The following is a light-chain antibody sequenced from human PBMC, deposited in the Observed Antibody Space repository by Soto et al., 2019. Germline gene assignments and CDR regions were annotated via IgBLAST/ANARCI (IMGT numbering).Light chain of an antibody. CDR1: QNINYW. J-gene: IGKJ1*01. Sequence: DIPMTQSPSILSASVGDRVTITCRTSQNINYWLAWFQHKPGRAPNLLLYKASSLESGVPSRFSGSGSGTDFTLTISSLQPDDSATYYCQQYDGATWTFGPGTKVEI. V-gene: IGKV1-5*03. CDR2: KAS. CDR3: QQYDGATWT.